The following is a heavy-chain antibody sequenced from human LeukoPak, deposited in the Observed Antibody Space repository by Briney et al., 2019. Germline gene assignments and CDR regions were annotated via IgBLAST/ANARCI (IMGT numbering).Heavy chain of an antibody. J-gene: IGHJ4*02. CDR3: AKALSQWTVTTGFDY. CDR1: GFTFSSYG. V-gene: IGHV3-33*06. Sequence: GGSLRLSCAASGFTFSSYGMHWVRQAPGKGLEWVAVIWYDGSNKYYADSVKGRFTISRDNSKNTLYLQMNSLRAEDTAVYYCAKALSQWTVTTGFDYWGQGTLVTVSS. CDR2: IWYDGSNK. D-gene: IGHD4-17*01.